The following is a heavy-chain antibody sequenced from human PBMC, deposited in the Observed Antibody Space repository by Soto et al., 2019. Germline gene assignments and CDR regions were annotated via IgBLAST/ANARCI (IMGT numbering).Heavy chain of an antibody. J-gene: IGHJ4*02. CDR3: ASTLGHDYGDFTSYD. D-gene: IGHD4-17*01. V-gene: IGHV1-18*01. CDR1: GYTFTSYG. CDR2: ISAYNGNT. Sequence: ASVKVSCKASGYTFTSYGISWVRQAPGQGLEWMGWISAYNGNTNYAQKLQGRVTMTTDTSTSTAYMELRSLRSDDTAVYYCASTLGHDYGDFTSYDWGQGTLVTVSS.